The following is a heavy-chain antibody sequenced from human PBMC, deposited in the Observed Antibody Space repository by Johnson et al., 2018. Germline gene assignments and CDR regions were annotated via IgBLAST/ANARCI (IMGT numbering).Heavy chain of an antibody. J-gene: IGHJ6*02. Sequence: QVQLVQSGAEVKKPGSSVKVSCKASGGTFSSYAISWVRQAPGHGLEWMGGIIPIFGTANYAQKFQGRVPITADESTRTAYMELSSLNSEDTAVYYWARDSYDFWSGYYSGNYYGMDVWGQGTTVTVS. D-gene: IGHD3-3*01. CDR3: ARDSYDFWSGYYSGNYYGMDV. V-gene: IGHV1-69*12. CDR2: IIPIFGTA. CDR1: GGTFSSYA.